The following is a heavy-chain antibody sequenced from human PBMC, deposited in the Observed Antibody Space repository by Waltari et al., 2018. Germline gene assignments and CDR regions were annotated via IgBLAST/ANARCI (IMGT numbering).Heavy chain of an antibody. D-gene: IGHD3-16*01. CDR1: GFTFNNYA. CDR2: VIYSGGTT. Sequence: EVQLLESGGGLVQPGGSLRLSCAASGFTFNNYAMSWVRQAPGKWWEWVSVIYSGGTTYYADSVKGRFTISRDNSKNTLYLQMNSLRPEDTAVYHCAKEDFGGVDHWGQGTLVTVSS. CDR3: AKEDFGGVDH. J-gene: IGHJ5*02. V-gene: IGHV3-23*03.